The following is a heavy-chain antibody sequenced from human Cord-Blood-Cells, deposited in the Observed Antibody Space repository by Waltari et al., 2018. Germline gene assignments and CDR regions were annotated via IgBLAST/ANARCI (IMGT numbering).Heavy chain of an antibody. CDR3: ARDLGDSRGGGLGDAFDI. Sequence: QVQLQQSGPGLVKPSQTLSLTCAISGDSVSSNSAAWNWIRQSPSRGLEWRGRTIDRAKLYNDYAVSVKIRITINPDTSKNQFSRQLNSVTPEDTAVYYCARDLGDSRGGGLGDAFDIWGQGTMVTVSS. J-gene: IGHJ3*02. D-gene: IGHD3-16*01. CDR1: GDSVSSNSAA. V-gene: IGHV6-1*01. CDR2: TIDRAKLYN.